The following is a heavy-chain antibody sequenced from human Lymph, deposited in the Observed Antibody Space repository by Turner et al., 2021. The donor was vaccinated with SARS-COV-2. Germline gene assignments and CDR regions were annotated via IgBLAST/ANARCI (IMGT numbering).Heavy chain of an antibody. J-gene: IGHJ6*02. CDR2: ISSSSTYT. D-gene: IGHD3-22*01. Sequence: QVQLVETGGGLVKVGGSLRLSCAASGFTFSDYYMSWIRQAPGKGLEWVSYISSSSTYTNYADSVKGRFTISRDNAKNSMYVQMNSLRAEDTAVYYCARGLLPYYYYGMDVWGQGTTVTVSS. CDR3: ARGLLPYYYYGMDV. CDR1: GFTFSDYY. V-gene: IGHV3-11*06.